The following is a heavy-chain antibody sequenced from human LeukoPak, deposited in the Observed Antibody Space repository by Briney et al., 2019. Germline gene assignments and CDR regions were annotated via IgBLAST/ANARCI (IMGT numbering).Heavy chain of an antibody. J-gene: IGHJ6*02. CDR1: GGSFSGYY. CDR2: INHSGST. V-gene: IGHV4-34*01. D-gene: IGHD2-15*01. Sequence: SETLSLTCAVYGGSFSGYYWSWIRQPPGKGLEWIGEINHSGSTNYNPSLKSRVTISVDTSKNQFSLKLSSVTAADTAVYYCARANPRKYCSGGSCSKMYYYYYGMDVWGQGTTVTVSS. CDR3: ARANPRKYCSGGSCSKMYYYYYGMDV.